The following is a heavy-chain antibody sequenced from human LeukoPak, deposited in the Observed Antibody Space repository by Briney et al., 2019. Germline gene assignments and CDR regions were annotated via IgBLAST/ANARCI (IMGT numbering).Heavy chain of an antibody. V-gene: IGHV3-48*02. D-gene: IGHD4-17*01. CDR1: GFTFSSYS. Sequence: AGTLRLSCAVSGFTFSSYSMNWVRQAPGKGLEWVSYISSSSTIYYADSVKGRFTISRDNAKNSLYLQMNSLRDEDTAVYYCARDRDGDYFDYWGQGTLVTVSS. CDR2: ISSSSTI. J-gene: IGHJ4*02. CDR3: ARDRDGDYFDY.